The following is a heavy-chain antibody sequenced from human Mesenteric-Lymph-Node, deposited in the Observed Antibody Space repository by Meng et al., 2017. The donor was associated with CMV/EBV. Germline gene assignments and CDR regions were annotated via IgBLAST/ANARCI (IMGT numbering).Heavy chain of an antibody. CDR2: INHSGST. J-gene: IGHJ3*02. CDR3: ARGTAPFIDI. V-gene: IGHV4-31*03. CDR1: GGSISSGGYY. Sequence: SETLSLTCTVSGGSISSGGYYWSWIRQHPGKGLEWIGEINHSGSTNYNPSLKSRVTISVDTSKNQFSLKLSSVTAADTAVYYCARGTAPFIDIWGQGTMVTVSS.